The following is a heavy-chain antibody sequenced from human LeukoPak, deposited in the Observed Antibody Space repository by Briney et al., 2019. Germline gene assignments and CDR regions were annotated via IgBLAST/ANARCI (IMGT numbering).Heavy chain of an antibody. CDR2: ISYDGRSQ. J-gene: IGHJ6*04. V-gene: IGHV3-30*04. CDR1: GFAFSNFP. CDR3: ARDTYGMDV. Sequence: GGSLRLSCAASGFAFSNFPMHWVRQAPGKGLEWVAMISYDGRSQYFAESVKGRFTISRDNSKNTLYLQMNSLRPDDTAIFYCARDTYGMDVWGKGTTVTVSS.